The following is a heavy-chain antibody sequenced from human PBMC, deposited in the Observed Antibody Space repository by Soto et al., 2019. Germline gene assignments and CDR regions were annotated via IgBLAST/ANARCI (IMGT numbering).Heavy chain of an antibody. CDR2: IYWDDDK. J-gene: IGHJ4*02. CDR1: GFSLRSSGVG. Sequence: QITLKESGPTLVKPTQTLTLTCTFSGFSLRSSGVGVGWIRQPPGKALEWLALIYWDDDKRYRPSLKSRLTILKETSNNPVVLTMSNMDPVDTGTYYCVHNGGWASYLDYWGEGSLVTVSS. CDR3: VHNGGWASYLDY. D-gene: IGHD3-10*01. V-gene: IGHV2-5*02.